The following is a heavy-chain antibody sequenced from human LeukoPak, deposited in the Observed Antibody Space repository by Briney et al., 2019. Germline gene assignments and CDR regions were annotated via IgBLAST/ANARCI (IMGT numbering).Heavy chain of an antibody. J-gene: IGHJ4*02. CDR3: ARVGTSSIAAAVHIDY. Sequence: GGSLRLSCAASGFTFSTYSMNWVRQAPGKGLEWVSYISSRSSTIYYADSVKGRFTISRDNARNSLYVQMNSLRAEDTAVYYCARVGTSSIAAAVHIDYWGQGTLVTVSS. V-gene: IGHV3-48*04. CDR2: ISSRSSTI. CDR1: GFTFSTYS. D-gene: IGHD6-13*01.